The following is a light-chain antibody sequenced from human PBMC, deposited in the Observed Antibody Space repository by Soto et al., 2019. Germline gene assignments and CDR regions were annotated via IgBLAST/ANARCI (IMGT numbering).Light chain of an antibody. V-gene: IGLV2-14*01. CDR1: KNDIGSSDY. CDR3: SSSTSSNTLV. CDR2: GVS. J-gene: IGLJ3*02. Sequence: QSVLTQPASVSASPGQSITISCTGGKNDIGSSDYVSWYQQHPRKAPKLIIYGVSNRPSGTSDRFSGSKSGNTASLTISGLQADDEADYYCSSSTSSNTLVFGGGTKVTVL.